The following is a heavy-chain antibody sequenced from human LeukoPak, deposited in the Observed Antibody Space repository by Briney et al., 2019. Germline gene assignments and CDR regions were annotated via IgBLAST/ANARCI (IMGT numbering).Heavy chain of an antibody. Sequence: GGSLRLSCAASGFTFSSYGMHWVRQAPGKGLEWVAVIWYDGSNKYYADSVKGRFTISRDNSKITLYLQMNSLRAEDTAVYYCARDLRRYCSGGSCLPGGPWGQGTLVTVSS. J-gene: IGHJ5*02. D-gene: IGHD2-15*01. CDR1: GFTFSSYG. CDR2: IWYDGSNK. V-gene: IGHV3-33*01. CDR3: ARDLRRYCSGGSCLPGGP.